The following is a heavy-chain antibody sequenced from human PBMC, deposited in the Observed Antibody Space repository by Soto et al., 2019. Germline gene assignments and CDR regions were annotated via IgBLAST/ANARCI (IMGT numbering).Heavy chain of an antibody. J-gene: IGHJ4*02. CDR2: FKAGNGNT. Sequence: ASVKVSCKASGYTFTTYAIHWVRQAPRHRHEWMGWFKAGNGNTKYSQRFQDRITITRDTSANIAYMELSRLRSEDTVVYFCARDRSSEWSFDHWGQGTLVTV. CDR3: ARDRSSEWSFDH. CDR1: GYTFTTYA. V-gene: IGHV1-3*01. D-gene: IGHD3-22*01.